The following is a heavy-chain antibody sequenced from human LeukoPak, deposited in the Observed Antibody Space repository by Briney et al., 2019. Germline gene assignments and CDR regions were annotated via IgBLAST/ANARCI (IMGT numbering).Heavy chain of an antibody. CDR2: INHSGST. V-gene: IGHV4-34*01. CDR1: GGSFSGYY. CDR3: ARTKRTVTTDY. D-gene: IGHD4-17*01. Sequence: SETLSLTCAVYGGSFSGYYWSWIRQPPGKGLEWIGEINHSGSTNYNPSLKSRVTISVDTSKNQFSLKLSSVTAADTAVYYCARTKRTVTTDYWGQGTLVTDSS. J-gene: IGHJ4*02.